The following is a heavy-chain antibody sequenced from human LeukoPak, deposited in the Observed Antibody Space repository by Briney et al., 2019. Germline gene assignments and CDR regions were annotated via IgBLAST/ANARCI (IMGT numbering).Heavy chain of an antibody. J-gene: IGHJ6*02. D-gene: IGHD3-10*01. CDR1: GFTFSSYA. V-gene: IGHV3-23*01. Sequence: PGASLRLSCAASGFTFSSYAMSWVRQAPGKGLEWVSATSGSGGSTYYADSVKGRFTISGDNSKNTLYLQMNSLRAEDTAVYYCAKDNDPPGIYYYYGMDVWGQGTTVTVSS. CDR2: TSGSGGST. CDR3: AKDNDPPGIYYYYGMDV.